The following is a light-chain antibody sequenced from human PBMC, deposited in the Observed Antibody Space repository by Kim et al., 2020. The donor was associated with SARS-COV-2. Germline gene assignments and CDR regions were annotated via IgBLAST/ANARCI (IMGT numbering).Light chain of an antibody. CDR3: QQYNSYSST. J-gene: IGKJ4*01. Sequence: ASVGHRVPITCRSSQSSSSWLAWYQQKPGKAPKLLIYKASSLESGVPSRFSGSGSGTEFTLTISSLQPDDFATYYCQQYNSYSSTFGGGTKVDIK. CDR1: QSSSSW. CDR2: KAS. V-gene: IGKV1-5*03.